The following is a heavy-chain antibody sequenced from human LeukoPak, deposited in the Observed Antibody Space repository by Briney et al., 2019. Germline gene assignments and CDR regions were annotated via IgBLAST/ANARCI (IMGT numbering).Heavy chain of an antibody. CDR2: INFSGYT. J-gene: IGHJ4*02. CDR1: GGSVSSGSYF. Sequence: SETLSLTCAVSGGSVSSGSYFWTWIRQPPGKGLECIGYINFSGYTKYNPSLKSRATISIDASKNQFSLKLSSVTAADTAVYYCAKDGEGTGYFDYWGQGTLVTASS. D-gene: IGHD7-27*01. V-gene: IGHV4-61*01. CDR3: AKDGEGTGYFDY.